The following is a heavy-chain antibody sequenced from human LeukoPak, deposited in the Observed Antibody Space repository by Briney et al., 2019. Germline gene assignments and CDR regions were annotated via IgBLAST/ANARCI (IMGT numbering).Heavy chain of an antibody. V-gene: IGHV3-23*01. CDR1: GFTFSSYA. CDR3: AKAQLLWFGELSHDY. D-gene: IGHD3-10*01. CDR2: ISGSGGST. J-gene: IGHJ4*02. Sequence: QPGGPLRLSCAASGFTFSSYAMSWVRQAPGKGLEWVSAISGSGGSTYYADSVKGRFTISRDNSKNTLYLQMNSLRAEDTAVYYCAKAQLLWFGELSHDYWGQGTLVTVSS.